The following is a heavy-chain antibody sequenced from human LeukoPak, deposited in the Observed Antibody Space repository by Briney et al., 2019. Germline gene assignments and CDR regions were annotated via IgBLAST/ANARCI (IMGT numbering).Heavy chain of an antibody. Sequence: SVTVSCKASAGTFSSYAISWVRQAPGQGLEWMGGIIPIFGTANYAQKFQGRVTITADESTSTAYMELSSLRSEDTAVYYCARDFGSGWYDYYYYGMDVWGQGTTVTVSS. D-gene: IGHD6-19*01. CDR2: IIPIFGTA. J-gene: IGHJ6*02. V-gene: IGHV1-69*13. CDR1: AGTFSSYA. CDR3: ARDFGSGWYDYYYYGMDV.